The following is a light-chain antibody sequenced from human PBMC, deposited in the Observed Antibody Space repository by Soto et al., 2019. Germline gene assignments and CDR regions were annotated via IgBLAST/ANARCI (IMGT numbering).Light chain of an antibody. V-gene: IGKV1-33*01. CDR3: QQYEDPLLT. Sequence: DIQMTQSPSSLSASVGDRVTITCQASQDITNYLNWYQQKPGKAPKLLIYDASNLETGVPSRFSGSGSGTDFTFTISSLQPEDIATYYCQQYEDPLLTFGGGTKVEIK. CDR2: DAS. J-gene: IGKJ4*01. CDR1: QDITNY.